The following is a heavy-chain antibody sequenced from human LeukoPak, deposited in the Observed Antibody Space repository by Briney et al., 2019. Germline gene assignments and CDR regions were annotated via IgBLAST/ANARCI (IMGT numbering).Heavy chain of an antibody. CDR2: INPSGGST. CDR3: ASWFGENDALDI. Sequence: ASVKVSCKASGFTFTSQYVHWVRQAPGRGLEWMGIINPSGGSTRYAQKFQGRVTMTRDTSTSTVYMELKRLRSEDTAVYYCASWFGENDALDIWGQGTMVTVSS. V-gene: IGHV1-46*01. D-gene: IGHD3-10*01. J-gene: IGHJ3*02. CDR1: GFTFTSQY.